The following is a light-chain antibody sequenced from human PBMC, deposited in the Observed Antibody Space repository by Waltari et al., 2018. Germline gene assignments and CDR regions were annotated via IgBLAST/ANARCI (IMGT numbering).Light chain of an antibody. J-gene: IGKJ1*01. Sequence: EIVLTQSPATLSLSPGERATLSCRASQSVSTYLAWYQQKPGQVPRLLIYGASNRATGIPARLSGSGSGTDFTLTISSLEPEDFAVYYCQQRISWLGWTFGQGTKVEIK. CDR3: QQRISWLGWT. V-gene: IGKV3-11*01. CDR1: QSVSTY. CDR2: GAS.